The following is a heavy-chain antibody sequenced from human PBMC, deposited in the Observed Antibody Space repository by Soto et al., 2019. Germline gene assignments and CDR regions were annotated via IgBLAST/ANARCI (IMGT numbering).Heavy chain of an antibody. D-gene: IGHD6-19*01. CDR1: GGTFSRDV. V-gene: IGHV1-69*01. J-gene: IGHJ4*02. CDR2: IIPMFGSA. CDR3: ARCRTSQGLMSTSTNYFDY. Sequence: QVQLVQSGAEVKKPGSSVKVSCKASGGTFSRDVLSWVRQAPGQGPEWMGGIIPMFGSANYAQMFQGRVTITADESTNTAYMELSSLRSDDTAVYYCARCRTSQGLMSTSTNYFDYWGQGTLVTVSS.